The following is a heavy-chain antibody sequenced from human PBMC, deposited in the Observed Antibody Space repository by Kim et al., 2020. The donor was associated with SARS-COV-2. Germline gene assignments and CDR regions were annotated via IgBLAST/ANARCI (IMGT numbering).Heavy chain of an antibody. Sequence: ASVKVSCKTSGYTFTGYYMHWVRQAPGQGLEWMGRLNPSSGGTNYAQRFRGRVTMNRDTSISTAYMELSSLRSDDTAVYYCARGETLLKYFYYYGLDGWG. CDR3: ARGETLLKYFYYYGLDG. D-gene: IGHD2-15*01. J-gene: IGHJ6*02. V-gene: IGHV1-2*06. CDR1: GYTFTGYY. CDR2: LNPSSGGT.